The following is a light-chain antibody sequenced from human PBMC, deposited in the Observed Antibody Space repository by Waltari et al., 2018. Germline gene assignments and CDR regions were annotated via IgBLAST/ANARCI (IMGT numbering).Light chain of an antibody. V-gene: IGKV4-1*01. CDR2: WAS. J-gene: IGKJ1*01. CDR1: QSFLYTDKNKNY. CDR3: HQHYTTPWT. Sequence: DIVMTQSPDSLAVSLGERATINCKSSQSFLYTDKNKNYLTWYQNKPGQSPQLLIYWASTRESGVPDRFIGSGSGTDFTLTISSLQAEDVAVYYCHQHYTTPWTFGQGTQVEL.